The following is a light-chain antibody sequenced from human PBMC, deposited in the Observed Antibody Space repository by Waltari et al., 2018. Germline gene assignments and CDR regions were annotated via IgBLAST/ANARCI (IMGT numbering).Light chain of an antibody. CDR1: QGISTY. J-gene: IGKJ2*03. CDR2: VAS. Sequence: DIQMTQSPSSLSASAGDRVTITCRASQGISTYLNWYQQKPGKAPKRLTYVASSLETGVLSRFSGSGSVTDVTLTISSLQPEDFATYYCRQYNSNPYSFGQGTKVEIK. CDR3: RQYNSNPYS. V-gene: IGKV1-17*01.